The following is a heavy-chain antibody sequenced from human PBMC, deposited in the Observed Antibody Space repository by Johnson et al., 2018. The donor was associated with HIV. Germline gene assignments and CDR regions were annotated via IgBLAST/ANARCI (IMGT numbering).Heavy chain of an antibody. D-gene: IGHD2-8*02. CDR2: ISFDGSNK. J-gene: IGHJ3*02. Sequence: QVQLVESGGGVVQPGRSLRLSCAASGFTFSSYAMHWVRQAPGKGLEWVAVISFDGSNKDYADSVKGRFTISRDTSKNTLYLQMNSLRAEDTAVYYCARVARLVVYADDAFDIWCQGTMVTVSS. CDR3: ARVARLVVYADDAFDI. V-gene: IGHV3-30-3*01. CDR1: GFTFSSYA.